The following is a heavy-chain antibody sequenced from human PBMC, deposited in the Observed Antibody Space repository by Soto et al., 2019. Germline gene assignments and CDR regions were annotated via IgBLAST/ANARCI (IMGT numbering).Heavy chain of an antibody. V-gene: IGHV4-59*01. J-gene: IGHJ3*02. CDR2: IYYSGRT. CDR1: GGSFSSYY. D-gene: IGHD3-9*01. Sequence: QVQLQESGPGLVKPSETLSLTCTVSGGSFSSYYWSWIRQPPGKGLEWIGYIYYSGRTNYIPSLKSRVTISVDTSKNQFSLKLSSVTAADTAVYYCARALILTGYYIHDAFDIWGQGTMVTVSS. CDR3: ARALILTGYYIHDAFDI.